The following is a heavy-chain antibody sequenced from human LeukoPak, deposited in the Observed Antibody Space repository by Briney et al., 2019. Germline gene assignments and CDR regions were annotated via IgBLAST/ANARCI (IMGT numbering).Heavy chain of an antibody. V-gene: IGHV4-4*07. CDR2: IYNSGST. CDR1: GGSITSYY. D-gene: IGHD3-16*01. Sequence: PSETLSLTCTVSGGSITSYYWSWIRQPAGKGLEWIGRIYNSGSTNYNPSLKSRVTMSVDASKNQFSLKLSSVTAADTAVYYCARVGDYALKDWGQGTLVTVSP. CDR3: ARVGDYALKD. J-gene: IGHJ4*02.